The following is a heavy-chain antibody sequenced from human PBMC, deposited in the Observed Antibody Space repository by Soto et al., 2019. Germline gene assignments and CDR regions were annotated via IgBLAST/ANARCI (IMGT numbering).Heavy chain of an antibody. Sequence: ASVKVSCKASGYTFTGYYMHWFRQAPGQGLEWMAWINPNSGGTNYAQKFQGRVTMARDTSISTAYMELSRLRSDDTAVYYCARERFYDSPGPFDIWGQGTMVTVSS. V-gene: IGHV1-2*02. CDR1: GYTFTGYY. CDR2: INPNSGGT. J-gene: IGHJ3*02. D-gene: IGHD3-22*01. CDR3: ARERFYDSPGPFDI.